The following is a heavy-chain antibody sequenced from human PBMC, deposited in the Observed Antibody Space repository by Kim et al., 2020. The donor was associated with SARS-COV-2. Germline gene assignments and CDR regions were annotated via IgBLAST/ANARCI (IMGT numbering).Heavy chain of an antibody. CDR1: GFTFSTSP. CDR2: IRWDGTRT. V-gene: IGHV3-23*01. Sequence: GGSLRLSCVASGFTFSTSPMGWVRQAPGKGLEWVSRIRWDGTRTYYADSVKGRVTMSSDKSKNMLYLHMNSLRVEDTAVYYCAKGVINSGFDYWGQGTKFTVSS. D-gene: IGHD1-26*01. J-gene: IGHJ4*02. CDR3: AKGVINSGFDY.